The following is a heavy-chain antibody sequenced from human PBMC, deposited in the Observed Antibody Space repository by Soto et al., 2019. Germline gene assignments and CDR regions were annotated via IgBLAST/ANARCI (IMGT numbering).Heavy chain of an antibody. V-gene: IGHV3-21*01. CDR2: ISSSSSYI. CDR1: GFTFSSYS. CDR3: ARDQAVAGIFDY. J-gene: IGHJ4*02. Sequence: EVQLVESGGGLVQPGGSLRLSCAASGFTFSSYSMNWVRQAPGKGLEWVSSISSSSSYIYYADSVKGRFTISRDNAKNSLYLQMNSLRAEDTAVYYCARDQAVAGIFDYWGQGTLVTVSS. D-gene: IGHD6-19*01.